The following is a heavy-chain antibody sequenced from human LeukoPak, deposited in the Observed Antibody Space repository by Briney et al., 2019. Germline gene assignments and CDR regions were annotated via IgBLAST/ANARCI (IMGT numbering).Heavy chain of an antibody. Sequence: SETLSLTCTVSGGSISSSSYYWGSIRQPPGKGLEWIGSIYYSGSTYYNPSLKSRVTISVDTSKNQFSLKLSSVTAADTAVYYCARREGVSAFDIWGQGTMVTVSS. CDR3: ARREGVSAFDI. V-gene: IGHV4-39*01. CDR2: IYYSGST. D-gene: IGHD3-10*01. CDR1: GGSISSSSYY. J-gene: IGHJ3*02.